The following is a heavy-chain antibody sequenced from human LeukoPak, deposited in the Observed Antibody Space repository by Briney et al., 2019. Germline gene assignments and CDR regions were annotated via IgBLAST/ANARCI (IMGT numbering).Heavy chain of an antibody. CDR2: INWNGGST. D-gene: IGHD3-22*01. CDR1: GFTFSSYE. V-gene: IGHV3-20*04. J-gene: IGHJ4*02. CDR3: ARVSYDSSGYYTYYFDY. Sequence: GGSLRLSCAASGFTFSSYEMNWVRQAPGKGLEWVSGINWNGGSTGYADSVKGRFTISRDNAKNSLYLQMNSLRAEDTALYYCARVSYDSSGYYTYYFDYWGQGTLVTVSS.